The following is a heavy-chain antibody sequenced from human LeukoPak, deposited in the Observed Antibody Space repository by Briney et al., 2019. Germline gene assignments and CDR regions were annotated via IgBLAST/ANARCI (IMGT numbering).Heavy chain of an antibody. CDR2: IIPIFGTA. CDR1: GDTFSSYA. D-gene: IGHD2-15*01. Sequence: GSSVKVSCKASGDTFSSYAISWVRQAPGQGLEWMGGIIPIFGTANYAQKFQGRVTITADESTSTAYMELSSLRSEDTAVYYCARDIVVVVAASYYYYYGMDVWGKGTTVTVSS. J-gene: IGHJ6*04. CDR3: ARDIVVVVAASYYYYYGMDV. V-gene: IGHV1-69*01.